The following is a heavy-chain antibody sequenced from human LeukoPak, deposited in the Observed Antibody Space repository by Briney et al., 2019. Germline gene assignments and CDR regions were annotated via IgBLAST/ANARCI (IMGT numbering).Heavy chain of an antibody. CDR1: GYTFTSYG. D-gene: IGHD4-17*01. CDR2: ISAYNGNT. CDR3: ARRYGDYGIDWYFDL. J-gene: IGHJ2*01. Sequence: ASVKVSCKASGYTFTSYGIIWVRQAPGQGLEWMGWISAYNGNTNYAQKLQGRVTMTTDTSTSTAYMELRSLRSDDTAVYYCARRYGDYGIDWYFDLWGRGTLVTVSS. V-gene: IGHV1-18*01.